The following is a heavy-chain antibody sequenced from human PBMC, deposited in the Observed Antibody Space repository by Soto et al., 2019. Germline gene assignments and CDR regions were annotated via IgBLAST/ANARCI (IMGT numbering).Heavy chain of an antibody. D-gene: IGHD3-16*01. V-gene: IGHV3-30-3*01. CDR2: ISYDGSNK. CDR3: ARDNTDTYYFDY. Sequence: GGSLRLSCAASGFTFSSYAMHWVRQAPGKGLEWVAVISYDGSNKYYADSVKGRFTISRDNSKNTLYLQMNSLRAEDPAVYYCARDNTDTYYFDYWGQGTLVTVSS. J-gene: IGHJ4*02. CDR1: GFTFSSYA.